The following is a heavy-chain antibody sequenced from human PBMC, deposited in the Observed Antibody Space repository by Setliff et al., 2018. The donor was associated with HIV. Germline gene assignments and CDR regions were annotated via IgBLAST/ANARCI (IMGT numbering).Heavy chain of an antibody. J-gene: IGHJ4*02. CDR1: GFTFSSHA. CDR2: ISGSGIST. CDR3: ARDVSWRVRTYIDY. V-gene: IGHV3-23*01. D-gene: IGHD3-3*01. Sequence: PGGSLRLSCAASGFTFSSHAMTWVRQAPGQGLEWVSIISGSGISTYYADSVKGRFTISRDNSRNMLYLQMNSLRAEDTAVYYCARDVSWRVRTYIDYWGQGALVTVSS.